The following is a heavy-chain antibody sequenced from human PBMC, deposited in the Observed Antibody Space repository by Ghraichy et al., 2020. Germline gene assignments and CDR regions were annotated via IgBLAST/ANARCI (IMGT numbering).Heavy chain of an antibody. J-gene: IGHJ3*01. Sequence: SGPTLVKPTQTLTLTCTFSGFSLSTSGVGVGWIRQSPGKALEWLALIYWNDHKRYSPSLKNRLTISKGTSENQVVLTMTTVDPVDTATYYCAHRLSVIYYHRSTLNVGTNDPFEVWGQGTMVTVSS. V-gene: IGHV2-5*01. CDR2: IYWNDHK. D-gene: IGHD2-2*01. CDR1: GFSLSTSGVG. CDR3: AHRLSVIYYHRSTLNVGTNDPFEV.